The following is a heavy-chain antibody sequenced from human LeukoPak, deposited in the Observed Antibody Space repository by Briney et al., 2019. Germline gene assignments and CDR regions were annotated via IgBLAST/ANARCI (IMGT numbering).Heavy chain of an antibody. CDR1: GASMSSHY. Sequence: KPSETLSLTCTVSGASMSSHYWSWFRQSPGKGLEWIGNIYYSGSTNYNPSLKSRVTISVDTSKNQFSLKLSSVTAADTAVYYCARMVDTAMGWNYYYYMDVWGKGTTVTVSS. CDR2: IYYSGST. D-gene: IGHD5-18*01. V-gene: IGHV4-59*08. CDR3: ARMVDTAMGWNYYYYMDV. J-gene: IGHJ6*03.